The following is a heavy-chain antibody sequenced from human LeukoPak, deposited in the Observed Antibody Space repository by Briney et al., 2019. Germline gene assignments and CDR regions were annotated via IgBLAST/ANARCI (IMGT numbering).Heavy chain of an antibody. CDR3: ARDGGRGPEYYYYYMDV. CDR1: GFTFSSYA. CDR2: ISYDGSNK. Sequence: PGGSLRLSCAASGFTFSSYAMHWVRQAPGKGLEWVAVISYDGSNKYYADSVKGRFTISRDNSKNTLYLQMNSLRAEDTAVYYCARDGGRGPEYYYYYMDVWGKGTTVTVSS. J-gene: IGHJ6*03. D-gene: IGHD3-16*01. V-gene: IGHV3-30*04.